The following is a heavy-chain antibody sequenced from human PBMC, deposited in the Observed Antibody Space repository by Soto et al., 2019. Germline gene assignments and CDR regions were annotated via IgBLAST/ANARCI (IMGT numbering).Heavy chain of an antibody. CDR1: GYTFSNYG. Sequence: QVPLVQSGAEVKKPGASVKVSCKASGYTFSNYGINWVRQAPGQGPEWMGWISGYNGNTNYAQTLQGRVTMTTDTSTSTAYMELRSLRSDDTAIYYCARGGSSWSAEYYQHWGQGTPVIVSS. CDR2: ISGYNGNT. J-gene: IGHJ1*01. V-gene: IGHV1-18*01. CDR3: ARGGSSWSAEYYQH. D-gene: IGHD6-13*01.